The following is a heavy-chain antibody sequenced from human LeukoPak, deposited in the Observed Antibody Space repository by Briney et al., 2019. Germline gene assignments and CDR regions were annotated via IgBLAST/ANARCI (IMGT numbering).Heavy chain of an antibody. D-gene: IGHD6-19*01. CDR2: IYYSGSS. CDR1: GGSVRSTIHY. V-gene: IGHV4-39*01. J-gene: IGHJ4*02. CDR3: ARQGVAVAGTGYFDY. Sequence: SETLSHTCTLSGGSVRSTIHYWGWPRQPRGRGLECMGCIYYSGSSYYSASLKSRGTISVDTSKNQFSLKLNSVTAADTAVYFCARQGVAVAGTGYFDYWGQGTLVTVSS.